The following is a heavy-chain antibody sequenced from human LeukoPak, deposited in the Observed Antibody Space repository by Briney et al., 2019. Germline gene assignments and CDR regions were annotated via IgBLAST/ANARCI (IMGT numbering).Heavy chain of an antibody. V-gene: IGHV3-23*01. D-gene: IGHD4-17*01. Sequence: PGGSLRLSCAASGFTFSSYAMSCVRQAPGKGLEWVSAISGSGGSTYYADSVKGRFTISRDNSKNTLYLQMTSLRAEDTAVYYCAKASLGYGDYGYFDYWGQGTLVTVSS. CDR1: GFTFSSYA. CDR3: AKASLGYGDYGYFDY. CDR2: ISGSGGST. J-gene: IGHJ4*02.